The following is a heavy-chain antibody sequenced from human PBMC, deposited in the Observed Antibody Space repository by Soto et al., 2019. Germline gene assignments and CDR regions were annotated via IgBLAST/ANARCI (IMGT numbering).Heavy chain of an antibody. V-gene: IGHV4-34*01. Sequence: SETLSLTCTVSGGSISNYYWSWIRQPPGKRLEWIGEINHSGSIDYNPSLKSRVTMSVDTSKNQFSLTLNSVTAADTATYYCARGGISHWAYFYYMDVWDRGTTVPVSS. CDR2: INHSGSI. D-gene: IGHD2-21*01. CDR3: ARGGISHWAYFYYMDV. J-gene: IGHJ6*03. CDR1: GGSISNYY.